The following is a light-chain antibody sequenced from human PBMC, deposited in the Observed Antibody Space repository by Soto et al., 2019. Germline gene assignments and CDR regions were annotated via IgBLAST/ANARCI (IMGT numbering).Light chain of an antibody. CDR2: DVS. Sequence: QSVLTQPASVSGSPVQSITISYTGTSSDIGGYKYVSWYQQHPGKAPKLMIYDVSNWPSGVSNRFSGSKSGNTATLTISGLQGEDEAEYYCSSYTGGSTYVFGTGTKVTVL. CDR3: SSYTGGSTYV. CDR1: SSDIGGYKY. J-gene: IGLJ1*01. V-gene: IGLV2-14*01.